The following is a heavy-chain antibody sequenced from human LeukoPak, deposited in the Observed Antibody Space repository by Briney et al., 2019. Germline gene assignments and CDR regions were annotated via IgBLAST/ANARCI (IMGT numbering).Heavy chain of an antibody. Sequence: PGGSLRLSCAASGFTFSSYAVSWVRQAPGKGLEWVSAISDTGGGTHYADSVKGRFTISRDNSKDTLYLQMNSLRAEDTAVYYCARVNINNWHSCDYWGQGTLVTVSS. J-gene: IGHJ4*02. V-gene: IGHV3-23*01. CDR2: ISDTGGGT. CDR1: GFTFSSYA. CDR3: ARVNINNWHSCDY. D-gene: IGHD1-1*01.